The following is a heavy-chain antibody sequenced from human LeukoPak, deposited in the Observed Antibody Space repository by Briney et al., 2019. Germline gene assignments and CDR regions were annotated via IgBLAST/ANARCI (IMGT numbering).Heavy chain of an antibody. CDR3: ARDIAPAWFYF. Sequence: SETLSLTCTACGDSISSYQWSWIRQPPGRGLEWIGNIYHSGSTYYNPSLASRVTISRDTSRNEFSLKLSSVTAADTAVYYCARDIAPAWFYFWGQGTLVTVSS. CDR1: GDSISSYQ. J-gene: IGHJ5*01. V-gene: IGHV4-59*12. CDR2: IYHSGST. D-gene: IGHD2-21*01.